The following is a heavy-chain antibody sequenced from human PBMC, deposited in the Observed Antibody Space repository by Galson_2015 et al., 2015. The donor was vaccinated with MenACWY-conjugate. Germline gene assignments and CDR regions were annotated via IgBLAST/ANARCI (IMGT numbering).Heavy chain of an antibody. J-gene: IGHJ4*02. D-gene: IGHD3-16*02. CDR1: GYSFYNYG. CDR2: INPNNGNT. CDR3: ARDYSLEYVWVSNRYILIH. V-gene: IGHV1-18*01. Sequence: SVKVSCKASGYSFYNYGVNWVRQAPGQGLEWMGWINPNNGNTKSSERLQGRVTMTTDTSTSTAYMDLKNLRSDDTAVYFCARDYSLEYVWVSNRYILIHWGQGTLVTVSS.